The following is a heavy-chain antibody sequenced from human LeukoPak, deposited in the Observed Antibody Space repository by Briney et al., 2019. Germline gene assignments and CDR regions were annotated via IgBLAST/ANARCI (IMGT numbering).Heavy chain of an antibody. CDR3: ARDSPITGSFYYYMDV. D-gene: IGHD1-20*01. Sequence: PWETLTLSCAASGFTFSSYDMNWFRQPPGKGLEWISYSSSSGTSIYYADSVKGRSTVSSDNTKNSLYLQMNSLRAEDTAVYYCARDSPITGSFYYYMDVWGKGTTVTVSS. V-gene: IGHV3-48*03. J-gene: IGHJ6*03. CDR1: GFTFSSYD. CDR2: SSSSGTSI.